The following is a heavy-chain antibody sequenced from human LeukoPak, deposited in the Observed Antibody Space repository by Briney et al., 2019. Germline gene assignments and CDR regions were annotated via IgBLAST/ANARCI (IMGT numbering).Heavy chain of an antibody. CDR2: IYYSGST. Sequence: KPSETLSLTCAVYGGSFSGYYWSWIRQPPGKGLEWIGSIYYSGSTYYNPSLKSRVTISVDTSKNQFSLKLSSVTAADTAVYYCARQEKDYYDSSGPYRSRAPWFDPWGQGTLVTVSS. J-gene: IGHJ5*02. D-gene: IGHD3-22*01. CDR1: GGSFSGYY. V-gene: IGHV4-34*01. CDR3: ARQEKDYYDSSGPYRSRAPWFDP.